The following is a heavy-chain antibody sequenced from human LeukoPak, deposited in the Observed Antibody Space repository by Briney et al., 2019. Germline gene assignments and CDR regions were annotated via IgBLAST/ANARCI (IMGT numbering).Heavy chain of an antibody. CDR1: GYTFTSYD. CDR2: MNPNSGNT. CDR3: ARGGGYSYGILDY. Sequence: ASVKVSCKASGYTFTSYDINWVRQATGQGLEWMGWMNPNSGNTGYAQKFQGRVSMTRNTSISTAYMELSSLKSEGTAVYYCARGGGYSYGILDYWAQGTPVTVSS. J-gene: IGHJ4*02. V-gene: IGHV1-8*01. D-gene: IGHD5-18*01.